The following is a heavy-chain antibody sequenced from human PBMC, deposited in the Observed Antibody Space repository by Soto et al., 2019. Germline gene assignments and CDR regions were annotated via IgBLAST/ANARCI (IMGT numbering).Heavy chain of an antibody. V-gene: IGHV6-1*01. CDR3: AKEFSSSASDDYYYYGMDV. J-gene: IGHJ6*02. CDR1: GDSLSSDTAA. D-gene: IGHD6-6*01. CDR2: TYYRSQWYN. Sequence: SQTLSLTCAISGDSLSSDTAAWNWIRQSPSRGLEWLGRTYYRSQWYNDYTLSVKGRITITPDTSKNQFSLQLNSVTPDDTAVYYCAKEFSSSASDDYYYYGMDVWGQGTTVTVS.